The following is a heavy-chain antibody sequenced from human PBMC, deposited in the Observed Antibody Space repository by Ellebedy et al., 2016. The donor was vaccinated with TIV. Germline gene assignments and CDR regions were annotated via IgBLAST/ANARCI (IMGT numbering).Heavy chain of an antibody. CDR3: AKDRLCSDGVCYSND. D-gene: IGHD2-15*01. Sequence: SVKVSCXASGGTFSNYPINWVRQAPGQGLEWMGGIIPIFATANYAQKFQGRVTITADKFTGTGYMELSSLRSEDTAVYYCAKDRLCSDGVCYSNDWGQGTLVTVSS. V-gene: IGHV1-69*06. CDR1: GGTFSNYP. J-gene: IGHJ4*02. CDR2: IIPIFATA.